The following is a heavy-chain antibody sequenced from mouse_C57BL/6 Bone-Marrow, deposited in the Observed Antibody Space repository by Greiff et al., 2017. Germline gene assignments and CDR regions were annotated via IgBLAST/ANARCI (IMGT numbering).Heavy chain of an antibody. J-gene: IGHJ1*03. CDR2: IYIGNGYT. Sequence: VQLKESGAELVRPGSSVKMSCKTSGYTFTSYGINWVKQRPGQGLEWIGYIYIGNGYTEYNEKFKGKATLTSDTSSSTAYMQLSSLTSEDSAIYFCARSGVITTVVANWYFDVWGTGTTVTVSS. CDR1: GYTFTSYG. CDR3: ARSGVITTVVANWYFDV. D-gene: IGHD1-1*01. V-gene: IGHV1-58*01.